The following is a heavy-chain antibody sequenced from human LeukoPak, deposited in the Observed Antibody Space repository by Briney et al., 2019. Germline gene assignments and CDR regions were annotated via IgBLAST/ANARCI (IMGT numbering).Heavy chain of an antibody. V-gene: IGHV3-7*01. CDR3: ARDDEITFGTVN. Sequence: GGSLRLSCAASGFTFSNYWMTWVRQAPGKGLEWVANIKEDASEKYYVDSVKGRFTISRDNAKKSLYLEMNSLRAEDTAVYYCARDDEITFGTVNWGQGTLVTVSS. CDR1: GFTFSNYW. CDR2: IKEDASEK. D-gene: IGHD3-16*01. J-gene: IGHJ4*02.